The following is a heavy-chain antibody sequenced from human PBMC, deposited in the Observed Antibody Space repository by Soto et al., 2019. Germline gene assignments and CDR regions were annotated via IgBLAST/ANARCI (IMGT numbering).Heavy chain of an antibody. CDR3: ARHGPIAAAGTVFDY. J-gene: IGHJ4*02. CDR1: GGSISSYY. CDR2: IYYSGST. D-gene: IGHD6-13*01. Sequence: SETLSLTCTVSGGSISSYYWSWIRQPPGKGLEWIGYIYYSGSTNYNPSIKSRVTKSVDKSKNQFSLKLTSVTAADTAVYYCARHGPIAAAGTVFDYWGQGTLVTVS. V-gene: IGHV4-59*08.